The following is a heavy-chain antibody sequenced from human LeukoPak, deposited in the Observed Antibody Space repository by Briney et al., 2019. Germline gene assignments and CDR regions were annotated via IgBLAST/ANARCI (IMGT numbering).Heavy chain of an antibody. Sequence: SETLSLTCTVSGGSISSSSYYWGWIRQPPGKGLEWIGSIYYSGSTYCNPSLKSRVTISVDTSKNQFSLKLSSVTAADTAVYYCARRGSWSLGGGYYFDYWGQGTLVTVSS. J-gene: IGHJ4*02. CDR2: IYYSGST. D-gene: IGHD6-13*01. V-gene: IGHV4-39*01. CDR1: GGSISSSSYY. CDR3: ARRGSWSLGGGYYFDY.